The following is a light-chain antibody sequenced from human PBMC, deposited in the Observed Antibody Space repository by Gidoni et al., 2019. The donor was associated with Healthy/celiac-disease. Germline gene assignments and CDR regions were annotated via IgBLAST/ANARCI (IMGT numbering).Light chain of an antibody. J-gene: IGKJ1*01. V-gene: IGKV1-5*03. CDR2: QAS. CDR1: QSIGFW. CDR3: QQYNGHPWA. Sequence: DIKLTQSPSTLSASAGDRVTITCRASQSIGFWLAWYRQKPGEAPSLLISQASILQSGVPSRFSGSGSRTEFTLTINNLQPDDFATYFCQQYNGHPWAFGQGTKVEIK.